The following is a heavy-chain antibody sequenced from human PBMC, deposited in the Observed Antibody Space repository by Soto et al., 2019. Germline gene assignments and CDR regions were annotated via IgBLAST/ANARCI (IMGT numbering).Heavy chain of an antibody. J-gene: IGHJ3*02. CDR1: GYSLSELS. CDR2: LHPEDGEA. CDR3: VADVFYGHGNYEGADALDI. D-gene: IGHD4-4*01. Sequence: QVQLVQSGAEVRKPGASVRVSCKVSGYSLSELSMHWVRQPPGKRLEWMGSLHPEDGEAIYADNFQGKLTMTEDRPSDTLYLGLSNLRSEDTAVYYCVADVFYGHGNYEGADALDIWGPGTVVTVSS. V-gene: IGHV1-24*01.